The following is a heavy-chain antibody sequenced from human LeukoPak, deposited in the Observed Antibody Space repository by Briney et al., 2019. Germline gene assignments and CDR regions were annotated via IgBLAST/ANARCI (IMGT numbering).Heavy chain of an antibody. J-gene: IGHJ4*02. V-gene: IGHV3-23*01. CDR1: GFTFSSYA. CDR3: ARESRYGGNSGAFDC. Sequence: GGSLRLSCAASGFTFSSYAMSWVRQAPGKGLEWVSAISGSGGSTYYADSVKGRFTISRDNAKNTLYLQMNSLRPEDTAVYYCARESRYGGNSGAFDCWGQGTLVTVSS. CDR2: ISGSGGST. D-gene: IGHD4-23*01.